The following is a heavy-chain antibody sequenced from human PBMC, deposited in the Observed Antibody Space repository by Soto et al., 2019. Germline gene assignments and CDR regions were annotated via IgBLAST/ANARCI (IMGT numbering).Heavy chain of an antibody. D-gene: IGHD3-10*01. CDR3: AKGAYGSGSYSCPLDY. CDR1: GFTFSSYA. J-gene: IGHJ4*02. CDR2: ISGSGGST. Sequence: GGSLRLSCAASGFTFSSYAMSWVRQAPGKGLEWVSAISGSGGSTYYADSVKGRFTISRDNSKNTLYLQMNSLRAEDTAVYYCAKGAYGSGSYSCPLDYWGQGTLVTVSS. V-gene: IGHV3-23*01.